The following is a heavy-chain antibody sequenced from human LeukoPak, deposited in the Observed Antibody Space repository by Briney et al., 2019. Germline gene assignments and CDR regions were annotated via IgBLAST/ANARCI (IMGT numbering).Heavy chain of an antibody. CDR2: INPNSGGT. J-gene: IGHJ4*02. Sequence: GASVKVSCKASGYTFTGYYMHWVRQAPGQGLEWMGWINPNSGGTNYAQKFQGRVTMTRDTSISTAYMELSRLRSDDTAVYYCARARGSLETYFDYWGQGTLDTVSS. CDR3: ARARGSLETYFDY. D-gene: IGHD1-26*01. V-gene: IGHV1-2*02. CDR1: GYTFTGYY.